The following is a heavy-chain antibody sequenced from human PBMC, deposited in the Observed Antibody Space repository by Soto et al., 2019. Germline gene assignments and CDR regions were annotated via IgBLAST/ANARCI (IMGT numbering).Heavy chain of an antibody. D-gene: IGHD1-20*01. CDR1: GVSITSYY. CDR2: VYHTGNN. Sequence: SETLSLTCSDSGVSITSYYWTWIRHPPVKGLEWSGYVYHTGNNYYNPSLKSRVTISLDTSKNQVSLRLRSVTSADTGVYYCAREQYNWKLWGQGTLATDSS. CDR3: AREQYNWKL. V-gene: IGHV4-59*01. J-gene: IGHJ4*02.